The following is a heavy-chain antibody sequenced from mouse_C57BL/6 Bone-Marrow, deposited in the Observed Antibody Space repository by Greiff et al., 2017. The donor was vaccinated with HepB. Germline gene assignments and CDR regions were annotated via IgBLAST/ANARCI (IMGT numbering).Heavy chain of an antibody. Sequence: VQLQESGPELARPWASVKISCQAFYTFSRRVHFAIRDTNYWMQWVKQRPGQGLEGIGAIYPGNGDTSYNQKVKGKATLTADKSSSTAYMQLSSLTSEDSAVYYCAGDYYGSRGYFDVWGTGTTVTVSS. CDR1: YTFSRRVH. J-gene: IGHJ1*03. CDR3: SEDSAVYYCAGDYYGSRGYFDV. D-gene: IGHD1-1*01. CDR2: GQGLEGIG. V-gene: IGHV1-87*01.